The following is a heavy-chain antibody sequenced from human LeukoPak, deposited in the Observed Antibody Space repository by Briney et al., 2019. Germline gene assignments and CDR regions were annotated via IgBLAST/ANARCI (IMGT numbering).Heavy chain of an antibody. CDR1: GYTFTGYY. CDR2: VNPNSGGT. CDR3: ATDLGRGRGAFDI. D-gene: IGHD1-1*01. Sequence: ASVKVSCKASGYTFTGYYVHWVRQAPGQGLEWMGWVNPNSGGTNNAQKFQGRVTMTEDTSTDTAYMELSSLRSEDTAVYYCATDLGRGRGAFDIWGQGTMVTVSS. J-gene: IGHJ3*02. V-gene: IGHV1-2*02.